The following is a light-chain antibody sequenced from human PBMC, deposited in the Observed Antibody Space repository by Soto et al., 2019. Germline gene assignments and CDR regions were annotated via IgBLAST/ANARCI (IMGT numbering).Light chain of an antibody. J-gene: IGKJ4*01. Sequence: EIVMTQSPATLSVSPGDRATISCRASQSVGSDLVWYQQKPGQAPRLLIYGTSTRATGVPARFTGSGSGTDFTLTISSLQSEDFAVYYCQQYNNRPPLTFGGGTKVEIK. CDR2: GTS. CDR1: QSVGSD. V-gene: IGKV3-15*01. CDR3: QQYNNRPPLT.